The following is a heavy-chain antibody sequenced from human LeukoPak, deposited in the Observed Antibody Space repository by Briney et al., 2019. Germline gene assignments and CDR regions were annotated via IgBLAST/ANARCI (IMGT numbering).Heavy chain of an antibody. Sequence: PGGSLRLSCAASGFTFSSYGMHWVRQAPGKGLEWVAVIWYDGSNKYYADSVKGRFTISRDNSKNALYLQMNSLRAEDTAVYYCARAYYYGSGSYPVWFDPWGQGTLVTVSS. CDR1: GFTFSSYG. J-gene: IGHJ5*02. CDR2: IWYDGSNK. D-gene: IGHD3-10*01. V-gene: IGHV3-33*01. CDR3: ARAYYYGSGSYPVWFDP.